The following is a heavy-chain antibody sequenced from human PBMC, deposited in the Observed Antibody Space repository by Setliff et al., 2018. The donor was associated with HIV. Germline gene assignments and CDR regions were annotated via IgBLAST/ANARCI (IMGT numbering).Heavy chain of an antibody. CDR2: IKQDGSEK. Sequence: GGSLRLSCAASGFNFSTHTMNWIRQAPGKGLEWVANIKQDGSEKYYVDSVKGRFTISRDNAKNSLYLQMNSLRADDTAVYYCAKRDYSSSHDHYPLFDFWGQGTLVTVSS. J-gene: IGHJ4*02. V-gene: IGHV3-7*03. CDR3: AKRDYSSSHDHYPLFDF. CDR1: GFNFSTHT. D-gene: IGHD3-10*01.